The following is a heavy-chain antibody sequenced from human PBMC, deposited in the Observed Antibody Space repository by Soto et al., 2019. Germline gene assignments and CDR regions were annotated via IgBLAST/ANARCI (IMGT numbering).Heavy chain of an antibody. CDR1: GFTFSSYA. CDR3: AKGGSSWYLFDY. J-gene: IGHJ4*02. D-gene: IGHD6-13*01. CDR2: ISGSGGST. V-gene: IGHV3-23*01. Sequence: EVQLLESGGGLVQPGGSLRLSCAASGFTFSSYAMSWVRQAPGKGLEWVSAISGSGGSTYYADSVKGRFTISRDNSNNTLYLQMNSLRAEDTAVYYCAKGGSSWYLFDYWGQGTLVTVSS.